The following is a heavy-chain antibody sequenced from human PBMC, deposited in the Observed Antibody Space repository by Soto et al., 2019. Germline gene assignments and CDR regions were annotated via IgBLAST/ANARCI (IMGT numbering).Heavy chain of an antibody. CDR3: ARDLYFGSGTFDY. J-gene: IGHJ4*02. CDR2: INPDSGGT. CDR1: GYTFTAYY. D-gene: IGHD1-26*01. Sequence: QVQLVQSGAEVKKPGASVKVSCKTSGYTFTAYYIHWVRQAPGQGLEWMGCINPDSGGTKYAQKLQGRVTVTRPTSITTAYMDLSTMRSDDTAFYYCARDLYFGSGTFDYWGQGTLVTVSS. V-gene: IGHV1-2*02.